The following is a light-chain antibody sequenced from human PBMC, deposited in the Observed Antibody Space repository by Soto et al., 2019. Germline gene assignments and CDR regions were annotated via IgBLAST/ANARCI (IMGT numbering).Light chain of an antibody. CDR2: DVS. J-gene: IGLJ1*01. CDR3: SSYTSTSIV. Sequence: QSALTQPASVSGSPGQSITISCTGTSSDVGGYNYASWYQRHPGKAPKLMIYDVSNRPSGVSNRFSGSKSGNTASLTISGLQAEDEADYHCSSYTSTSIVFGTGTKLTVL. CDR1: SSDVGGYNY. V-gene: IGLV2-14*01.